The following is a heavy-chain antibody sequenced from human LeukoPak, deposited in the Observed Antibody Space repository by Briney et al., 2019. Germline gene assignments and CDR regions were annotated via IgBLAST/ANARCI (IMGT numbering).Heavy chain of an antibody. CDR2: ISSSGSTI. J-gene: IGHJ4*02. D-gene: IGHD1-26*01. Sequence: GGSLRLSCAASGFTFSDYYMSWLRQAPGKGLEWVSYISSSGSTIYYADSVKGRFTISRDNAKTSLYLQMSSLRAEDTAGYYCATLGDTPVDSGSYYSGDWGQGTLVTVSS. CDR1: GFTFSDYY. V-gene: IGHV3-11*01. CDR3: ATLGDTPVDSGSYYSGD.